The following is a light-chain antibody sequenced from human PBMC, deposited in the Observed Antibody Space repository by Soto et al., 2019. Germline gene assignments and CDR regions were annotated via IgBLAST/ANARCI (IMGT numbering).Light chain of an antibody. V-gene: IGKV3-11*01. CDR3: QKRRNMLIT. Sequence: TQSRATXSVPLSERATLSCRAGKNIHTNLDWYQKKPGKDXRXXLYDESNRDTGIQARLSGSGSGKEFNLNIRRIGPQDFEVYYCQKRRNMLITFGKGTILEI. CDR1: KNIHTN. CDR2: DES. J-gene: IGKJ5*01.